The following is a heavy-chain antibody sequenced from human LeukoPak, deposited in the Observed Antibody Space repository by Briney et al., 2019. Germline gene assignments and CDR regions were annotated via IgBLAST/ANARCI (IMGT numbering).Heavy chain of an antibody. J-gene: IGHJ6*03. Sequence: PSETLSLTXTVSGGSISSGSYYWSWIRQPAGKGLDWIGRIYTSGSTNYNPSLKSRVTISVDTSKNQFSLKLSSVTAADTAVYYCARVAALYYYYYMDVWGKGTTVTVSS. D-gene: IGHD2-15*01. CDR1: GGSISSGSYY. CDR3: ARVAALYYYYYMDV. V-gene: IGHV4-61*02. CDR2: IYTSGST.